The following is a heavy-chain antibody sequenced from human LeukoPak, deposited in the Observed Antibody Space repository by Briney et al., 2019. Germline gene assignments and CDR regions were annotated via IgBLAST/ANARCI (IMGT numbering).Heavy chain of an antibody. CDR3: ARPHCSSTGCYGYGMDV. J-gene: IGHJ6*02. CDR1: GFTFSTYI. V-gene: IGHV3-48*04. D-gene: IGHD2-2*01. Sequence: GGSLRLSCAASGFTFSTYIMNWVRQAPGKGLEWVSYISSSSSTIYYADSVKGRFTISRDNAKNSLYLQINSLRAEDTAVYYCARPHCSSTGCYGYGMDVWGQGTTVTVSS. CDR2: ISSSSSTI.